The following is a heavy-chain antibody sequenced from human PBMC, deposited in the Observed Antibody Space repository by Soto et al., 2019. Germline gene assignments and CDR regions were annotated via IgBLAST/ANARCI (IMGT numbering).Heavy chain of an antibody. CDR3: VPGSSGGVGEDC. V-gene: IGHV3-23*01. J-gene: IGHJ4*02. D-gene: IGHD1-26*01. CDR1: GFTFSSHA. Sequence: EIQLLESGGGLVQPGGSLRLSCAASGFTFSSHAMPWVRQAPGKGLEWVSTISESGGRTFYADSVKGRFTISRDNSQNTLFLQLSSLRVDDTAVYYCVPGSSGGVGEDCWGQGALVTVSS. CDR2: ISESGGRT.